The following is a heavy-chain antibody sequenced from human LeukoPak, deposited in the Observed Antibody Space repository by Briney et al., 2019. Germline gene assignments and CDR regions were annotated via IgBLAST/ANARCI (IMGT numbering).Heavy chain of an antibody. D-gene: IGHD3-3*01. J-gene: IGHJ6*03. CDR1: GFTFSSYS. CDR2: ISSNSSTI. CDR3: ARLVFHYDFWSGYYTPSYYYYYYMDV. V-gene: IGHV3-48*04. Sequence: GGSLRLSCAASGFTFSSYSMNWVRQAPGKGLEWVSYISSNSSTIYYADSVKCRFTISRDNAKNSLYLQMNSLSAEDTAVYYCARLVFHYDFWSGYYTPSYYYYYYMDVWGKGTTVTVSS.